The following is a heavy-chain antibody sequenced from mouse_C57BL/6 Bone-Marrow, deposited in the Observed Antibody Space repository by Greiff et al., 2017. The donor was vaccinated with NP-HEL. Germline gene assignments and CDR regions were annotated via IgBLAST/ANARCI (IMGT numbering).Heavy chain of an antibody. CDR1: GYTFTSYW. D-gene: IGHD1-1*01. J-gene: IGHJ1*03. V-gene: IGHV1-74*01. CDR2: IHPSDSDT. Sequence: QVQLQQPGAELVKPGASVKVSCKASGYTFTSYWMHWVKQRPGQGLEWIGRIHPSDSDTNYNQKLKGKATLTVDKSSSTAYMQLSSLTSEDSAVYYCALYYGSSYWYFDVWGTGTTVTVSS. CDR3: ALYYGSSYWYFDV.